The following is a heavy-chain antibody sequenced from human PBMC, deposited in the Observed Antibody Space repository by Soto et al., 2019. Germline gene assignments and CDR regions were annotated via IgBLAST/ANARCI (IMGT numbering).Heavy chain of an antibody. CDR3: AKSSSYDSSGYFDY. CDR2: ISYDGSNK. D-gene: IGHD3-22*01. Sequence: HPGGSLRLSCAASGFTFSSYGMHWVRQAPGKGLEWVAVISYDGSNKYYADSVKGRFTISRDNSKNTLYLQMNSLRAEDTAVYYCAKSSSYDSSGYFDYWGQGTLVTVS. J-gene: IGHJ4*02. V-gene: IGHV3-30*18. CDR1: GFTFSSYG.